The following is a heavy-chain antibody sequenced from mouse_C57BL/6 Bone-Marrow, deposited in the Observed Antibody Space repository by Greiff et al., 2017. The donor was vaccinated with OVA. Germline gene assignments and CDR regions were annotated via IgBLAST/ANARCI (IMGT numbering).Heavy chain of an antibody. CDR1: GYAFSSSW. Sequence: QVQLKQSGPELVKPGASVKISCKASGYAFSSSWMNWVKQRPGKGLEWIGRIYPGDGDTNYNGKFKGKATLTADKSSSTAYMQLSSLTSEDSAVYFGASPFYYGSRLFAYWGQGTLVTVSA. J-gene: IGHJ3*01. CDR3: ASPFYYGSRLFAY. D-gene: IGHD1-1*01. V-gene: IGHV1-82*01. CDR2: IYPGDGDT.